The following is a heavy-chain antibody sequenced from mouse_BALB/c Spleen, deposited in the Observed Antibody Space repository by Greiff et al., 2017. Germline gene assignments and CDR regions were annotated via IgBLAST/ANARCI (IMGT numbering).Heavy chain of an antibody. CDR1: GFTFSSYA. V-gene: IGHV5-6-5*01. D-gene: IGHD2-1*01. CDR2: ISSGGST. Sequence: EVKLVESGGGLVKPGGSLKLSCAASGFTFSSYAMSWVRQTPEKRLEWVASISSGGSTYYPDSVKGRFTISRDNARNILYLQMSSLGSEDTAMYYCAREDGNYAWFAYWGQGTLVTVSA. J-gene: IGHJ3*01. CDR3: AREDGNYAWFAY.